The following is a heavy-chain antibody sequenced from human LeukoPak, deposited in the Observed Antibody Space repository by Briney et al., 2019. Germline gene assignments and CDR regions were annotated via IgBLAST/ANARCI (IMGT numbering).Heavy chain of an antibody. J-gene: IGHJ4*02. D-gene: IGHD6-19*01. CDR2: ISSSGSTI. CDR3: ARDLAVAGRGGNY. V-gene: IGHV3-48*03. Sequence: GGSLRLSCAAPGFTFSSYEMNWVRQAPGKGLEWVSYISSSGSTIYYADSVKGRFTISRDNAKNSLYLQMNSLRAEDTAVYYCARDLAVAGRGGNYWGQGTLVTVSS. CDR1: GFTFSSYE.